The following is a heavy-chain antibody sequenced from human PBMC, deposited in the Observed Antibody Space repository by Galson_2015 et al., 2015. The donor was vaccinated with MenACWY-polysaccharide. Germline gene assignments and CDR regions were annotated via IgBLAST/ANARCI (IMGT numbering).Heavy chain of an antibody. CDR3: ARVRYSTGKYQFDY. J-gene: IGHJ4*02. Sequence: SLRLSCAASGFTFSNYAMSWVRQAPGKGLEWVSTIGGSGNNTHYADSVKGRFTISRDNSKNTLSLQMNSLRAEGTAVYYCARVRYSTGKYQFDYWGQGTLVAVSS. CDR1: GFTFSNYA. D-gene: IGHD2-2*01. V-gene: IGHV3-23*01. CDR2: IGGSGNNT.